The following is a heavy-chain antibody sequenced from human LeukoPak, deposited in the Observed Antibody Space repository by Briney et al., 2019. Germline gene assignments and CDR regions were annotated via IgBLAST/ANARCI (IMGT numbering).Heavy chain of an antibody. V-gene: IGHV3-30*02. CDR2: IRYDGSNK. CDR1: GFTFSSYG. D-gene: IGHD3-3*01. J-gene: IGHJ5*02. Sequence: GGSLRLSCAASGFTFSSYGMHWVRQAPGKGLEWVAFIRYDGSNKYYADSVKGRFTISRDNSKNTLYLQMNSLRAEDTAVYYCARERSVYNWFDPWGQGTLVTVSS. CDR3: ARERSVYNWFDP.